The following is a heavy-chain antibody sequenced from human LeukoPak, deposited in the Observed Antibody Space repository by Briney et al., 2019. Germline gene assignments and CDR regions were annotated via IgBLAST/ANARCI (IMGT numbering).Heavy chain of an antibody. D-gene: IGHD1-26*01. CDR1: GFTFSSYA. V-gene: IGHV3-30-3*01. Sequence: GGSLRLSCAASGFTFSSYAMHWVRQAPDKGLEWVAVISYHGSNKYYADSVKGRFTISRDNSQNTLYLQMNSLGAEDTAVYYCAKDRYSGGSSEGYFQHWGQGTLVTVSS. CDR3: AKDRYSGGSSEGYFQH. J-gene: IGHJ1*01. CDR2: ISYHGSNK.